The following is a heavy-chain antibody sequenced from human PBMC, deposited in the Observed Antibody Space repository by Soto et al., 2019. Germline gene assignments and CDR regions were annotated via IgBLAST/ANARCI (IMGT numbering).Heavy chain of an antibody. CDR2: ISSGGGSP. CDR1: GFTFSNYA. J-gene: IGHJ4*02. D-gene: IGHD1-26*01. V-gene: IGHV3-23*01. CDR3: AKGGGRIVPRHFDN. Sequence: GGSLGLSSSASGFTFSNYAMSWVRQAPGRGLEWVSGISSGGGSPYNADSVKGRFSVSRDNSKNTLYLQMNSLRAEDTAVYYCAKGGGRIVPRHFDNWGQGILVTVSS.